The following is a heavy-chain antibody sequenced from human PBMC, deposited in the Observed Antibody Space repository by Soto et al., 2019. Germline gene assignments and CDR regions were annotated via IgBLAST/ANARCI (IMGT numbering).Heavy chain of an antibody. CDR3: ASSQDGYNTTYS. CDR1: GGTFSSYA. D-gene: IGHD5-12*01. Sequence: ASVKVSCKASGGTFSSYAISWVRQAPGQGLEWMGGIIPIFGTANYAQKFQGRVTTTADESTSTAYMELSSLRSEETAVYYCASSQDGYNTTYSWGQGTLVTVSS. V-gene: IGHV1-69*13. CDR2: IIPIFGTA. J-gene: IGHJ5*02.